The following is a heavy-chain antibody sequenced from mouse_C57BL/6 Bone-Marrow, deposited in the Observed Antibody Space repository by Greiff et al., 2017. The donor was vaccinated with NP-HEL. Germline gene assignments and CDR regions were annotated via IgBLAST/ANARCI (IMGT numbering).Heavy chain of an antibody. Sequence: EVKLQQSGPELVKPGDSVKISCKASGYSFTGYFMNWVMQSHGKSLEWIGRINPYNGDTFYNQKFKGKATLTVDKSSSTAHMELRSLTSEDSAVYYCARGNRRGYAMDYWGQGTSVTVSS. CDR2: INPYNGDT. V-gene: IGHV1-20*01. CDR3: ARGNRRGYAMDY. CDR1: GYSFTGYF. J-gene: IGHJ4*01.